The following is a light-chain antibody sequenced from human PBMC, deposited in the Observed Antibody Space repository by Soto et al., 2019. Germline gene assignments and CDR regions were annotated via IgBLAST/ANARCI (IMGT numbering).Light chain of an antibody. Sequence: DVQMTQSPSTLSASVGDRVTISCRASRSIGGWLAWYQHKPGKAPNVLILGASRLEGGVPTRFSGSGSGTDFTLTCSGLQPDDFAAYFCKQYDSYPTFGGGTKVEL. V-gene: IGKV1-5*01. CDR3: KQYDSYPT. CDR1: RSIGGW. J-gene: IGKJ4*01. CDR2: GAS.